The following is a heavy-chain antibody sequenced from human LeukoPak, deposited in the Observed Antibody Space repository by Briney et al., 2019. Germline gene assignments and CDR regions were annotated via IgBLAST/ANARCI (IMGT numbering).Heavy chain of an antibody. CDR2: INSDGSAT. V-gene: IGHV3-74*01. CDR3: GSLTVVARDH. CDR1: GFSFSTHW. J-gene: IGHJ4*02. Sequence: GGSLRLSCAASGFSFSTHWMHWVRQAPGKGLVYVAQINSDGSATAYAGSVKGRFTISRDNAKNTLYLEMSSLRAEDTAVYYCGSLTVVARDHWGQGTLVTVSS. D-gene: IGHD3-22*01.